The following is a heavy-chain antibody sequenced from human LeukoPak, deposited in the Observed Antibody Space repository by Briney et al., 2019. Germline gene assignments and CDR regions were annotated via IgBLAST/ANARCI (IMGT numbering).Heavy chain of an antibody. CDR3: AKDQRPRGWPSTWFDP. CDR2: ISHDGNTV. D-gene: IGHD6-19*01. CDR1: GFTFSSYP. V-gene: IGHV3-30*01. J-gene: IGHJ5*02. Sequence: GRSLRLSCAASGFTFSSYPMHWLRQAPGKGLEWVAVISHDGNTVYYAGPVTGRFTISRDNSKNTLFLHMNSLRPEDTAVYYCAKDQRPRGWPSTWFDPWGQGTLVTVAS.